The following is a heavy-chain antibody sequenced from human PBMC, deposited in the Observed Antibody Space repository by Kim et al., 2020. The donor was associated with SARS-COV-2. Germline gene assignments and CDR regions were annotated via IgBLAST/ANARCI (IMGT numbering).Heavy chain of an antibody. Sequence: GGSLRLSCAASGFTFSSYSMNWVRQAPGKGLEWVSSISSSSSYIYYADSVKGRFTISRDNAKNSLYLQMNSLRAEDTAVYYCARDWGEYYYDSSGYYARWGQGTLVTVSS. CDR1: GFTFSSYS. D-gene: IGHD3-22*01. CDR3: ARDWGEYYYDSSGYYAR. CDR2: ISSSSSYI. V-gene: IGHV3-21*01. J-gene: IGHJ4*02.